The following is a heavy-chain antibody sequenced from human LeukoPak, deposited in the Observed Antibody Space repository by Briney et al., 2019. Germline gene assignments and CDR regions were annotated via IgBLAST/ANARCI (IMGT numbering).Heavy chain of an antibody. CDR2: IYPGDSDT. D-gene: IGHD5-18*01. CDR1: GYSFTSYW. CDR3: ARRGGYSYGSNWLDP. V-gene: IGHV5-51*01. Sequence: GESLKISCKGPGYSFTSYWIGWVRQIPGKGLEWIRIIYPGDSDTRYSTSFQGQVTISADKSISTAYLQWSNLKASDTAMNYCARRGGYSYGSNWLDPWGQGTLVTVSS. J-gene: IGHJ5*02.